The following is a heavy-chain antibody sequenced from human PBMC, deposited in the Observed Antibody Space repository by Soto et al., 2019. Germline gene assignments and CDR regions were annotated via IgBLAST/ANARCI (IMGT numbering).Heavy chain of an antibody. J-gene: IGHJ6*02. V-gene: IGHV3-30-3*01. Sequence: GGSLRLSCAASGFTFSSYAMHWVRQAPGKGLEWVAVISYDGSNKYYADSVKGRFTISRDNSKNTLYLQMNSLRAEDTAVYYCAKDQSSGWYFGGGDYYYGMDVWGQGTTVTVSS. CDR3: AKDQSSGWYFGGGDYYYGMDV. CDR1: GFTFSSYA. CDR2: ISYDGSNK. D-gene: IGHD6-19*01.